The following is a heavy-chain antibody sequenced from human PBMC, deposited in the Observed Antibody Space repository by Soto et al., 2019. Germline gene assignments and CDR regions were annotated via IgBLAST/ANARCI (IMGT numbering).Heavy chain of an antibody. CDR1: SASIRSYY. J-gene: IGHJ3*02. D-gene: IGHD3-22*01. CDR3: ARDRSYYDSSGYYSRGAFDI. CDR2: IYYSGST. V-gene: IGHV4-59*01. Sequence: SVTLSLTSTDRSASIRSYYWRWIPQPAGNGLEWIGYIYYSGSTNYNPSLKSRVTISVDTSKNQFSLKLSSVTAADTAVYYCARDRSYYDSSGYYSRGAFDIWGQGTMVT.